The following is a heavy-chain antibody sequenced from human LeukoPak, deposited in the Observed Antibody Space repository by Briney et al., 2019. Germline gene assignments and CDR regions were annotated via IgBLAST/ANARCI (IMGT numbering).Heavy chain of an antibody. J-gene: IGHJ4*02. CDR2: INPNSGGT. CDR1: GYTFTGYY. Sequence: ASVKVSCKASGYTFTGYYMHWVRQAPGQGLEWMGRINPNSGGTNYAQKFQGRVTMTRDTSISTAYMKLSRLRSDDTAAYYCARVPLATAPEAYWGQGTLVTVSS. V-gene: IGHV1-2*06. D-gene: IGHD1-14*01. CDR3: ARVPLATAPEAY.